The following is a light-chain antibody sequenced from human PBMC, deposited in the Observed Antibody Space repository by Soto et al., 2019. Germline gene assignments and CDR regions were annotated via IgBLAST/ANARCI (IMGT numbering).Light chain of an antibody. CDR2: AAS. J-gene: IGKJ1*01. V-gene: IGKV1-27*01. Sequence: DVQVTQSPASLSAPVGDTVNISCRASQGIFKYLAWYQQKSGQVPKLLINAASSLQSGVPSRFSGSGSGTDFTLTISGLQPEDVATYYCQKYDSAPRTFGQGTKVEIK. CDR1: QGIFKY. CDR3: QKYDSAPRT.